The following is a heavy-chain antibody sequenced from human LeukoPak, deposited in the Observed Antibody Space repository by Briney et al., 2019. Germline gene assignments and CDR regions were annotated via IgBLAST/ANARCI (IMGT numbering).Heavy chain of an antibody. D-gene: IGHD3-3*01. V-gene: IGHV3-43*02. CDR1: GFTFDDYA. CDR3: AKDFGVSRQHVLRFLEWLSLRDASDY. J-gene: IGHJ4*02. Sequence: GGSLRLSCAASGFTFDDYAMHWVRQAPGKGLEWVSLISGDGGSTYYADSVKGRFTISRDNSKNPLYLQMNSLRTEDTALYYCAKDFGVSRQHVLRFLEWLSLRDASDYWGQGTLVTVSS. CDR2: ISGDGGST.